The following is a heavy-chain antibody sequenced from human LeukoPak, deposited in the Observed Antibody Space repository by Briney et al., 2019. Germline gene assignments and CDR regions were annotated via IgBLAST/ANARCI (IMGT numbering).Heavy chain of an antibody. CDR3: AKDNADYPIYYFDS. CDR1: GVTFSTYW. V-gene: IGHV3-7*03. CDR2: IKQDGSEK. Sequence: GGSLRLSCAASGVTFSTYWMNWVRQAPGKGLEWVANIKQDGSEKYYVDSVKGRFTISRDKSKSTLYLQMNSLKAEDAAVYYCAKDNADYPIYYFDSWGQGTLVTVSS. D-gene: IGHD3-16*01. J-gene: IGHJ4*02.